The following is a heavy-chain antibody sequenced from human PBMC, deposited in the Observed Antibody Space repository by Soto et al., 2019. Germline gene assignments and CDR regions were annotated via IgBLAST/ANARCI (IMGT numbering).Heavy chain of an antibody. J-gene: IGHJ3*02. Sequence: QLQESGPGLVEPSGTLSLTCAVSRGSMSSSDWWCWVRQAPGKGLEWIGETYHSGNTNYNPSLKSRVTLSVDNSKNQFSLTLTSVTAAYTGVYYCATWGSTAFDIWGQGKMVTVSS. CDR2: TYHSGNT. V-gene: IGHV4-4*02. CDR1: RGSMSSSDW. CDR3: ATWGSTAFDI. D-gene: IGHD3-16*01.